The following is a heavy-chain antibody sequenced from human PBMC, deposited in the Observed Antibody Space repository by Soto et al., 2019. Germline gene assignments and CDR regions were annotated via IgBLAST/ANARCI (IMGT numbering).Heavy chain of an antibody. D-gene: IGHD6-13*01. J-gene: IGHJ6*02. V-gene: IGHV3-23*01. CDR2: ISGSGGSS. CDR3: AKVTKRAAAGRYEYYKYGMDV. Sequence: GSLRRSCAAAGFAFSTYAMTWVRQAPGKGLEWVSVISGSGGSSYYAASVKGQFTISRDNSKNTLFLQMNGLRAEDTAVYYCAKVTKRAAAGRYEYYKYGMDVWGQGTTVTVSS. CDR1: GFAFSTYA.